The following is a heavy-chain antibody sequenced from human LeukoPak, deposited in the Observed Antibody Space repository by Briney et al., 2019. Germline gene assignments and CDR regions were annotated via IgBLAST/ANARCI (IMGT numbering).Heavy chain of an antibody. CDR2: MNPNSGNT. D-gene: IGHD3-10*01. CDR3: ARSRSMVRGVISRLGFDP. J-gene: IGHJ5*02. CDR1: GYTFTSYD. V-gene: IGHV1-8*01. Sequence: ASVKVSCKASGYTFTSYDINWVRQATGQGLEWMGWMNPNSGNTGYAQKFQGRVTMTRNTSISTAYMELSSLRSEGTAVYYCARSRSMVRGVISRLGFDPWGQGTLVTVSS.